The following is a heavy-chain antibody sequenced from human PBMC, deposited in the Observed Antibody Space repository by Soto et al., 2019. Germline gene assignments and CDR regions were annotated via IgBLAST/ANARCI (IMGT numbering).Heavy chain of an antibody. CDR2: INPGNGNT. J-gene: IGHJ4*02. D-gene: IGHD2-15*01. CDR1: GYTFTSYV. V-gene: IGHV1-3*01. Sequence: GASVKVSCKASGYTFTSYVMQWVRQAPGQRLEWMGWINPGNGNTKYSQKFQGRVTISRDTSASTADMEVSGLQSEDTAVYFCARDQCSGGVCYRGNFDFWGRGTLVTVS. CDR3: ARDQCSGGVCYRGNFDF.